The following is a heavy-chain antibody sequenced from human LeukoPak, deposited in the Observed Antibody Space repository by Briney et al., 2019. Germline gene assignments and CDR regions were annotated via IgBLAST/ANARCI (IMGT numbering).Heavy chain of an antibody. CDR3: AKDLMRAVASYYLDY. V-gene: IGHV3-30*18. CDR2: ISYDGSNK. Sequence: PGRSLRLSCAASGFTFSGYGMHWVRQAPGKGPEWVALISYDGSNKYYADSVKGRFTISRDNSKNRLYLQMNSLRAEDTAVYYCAKDLMRAVASYYLDYWGQGTLVTVSS. CDR1: GFTFSGYG. J-gene: IGHJ4*02. D-gene: IGHD6-19*01.